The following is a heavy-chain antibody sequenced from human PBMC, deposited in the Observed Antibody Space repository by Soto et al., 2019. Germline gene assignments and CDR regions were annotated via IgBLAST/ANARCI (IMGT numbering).Heavy chain of an antibody. D-gene: IGHD1-1*01. CDR3: ARGEEPPPDYYYYYMDV. J-gene: IGHJ6*03. V-gene: IGHV1-8*01. Sequence: GASVKVSCKASGYTFTSYDINWVRQATGQGLEWTGWMNPNSGNTGYAQKFQGRVTMTRNTSISTAYMELSSLRSEDTAVYYCARGEEPPPDYYYYYMDVGGKGTTVPVS. CDR1: GYTFTSYD. CDR2: MNPNSGNT.